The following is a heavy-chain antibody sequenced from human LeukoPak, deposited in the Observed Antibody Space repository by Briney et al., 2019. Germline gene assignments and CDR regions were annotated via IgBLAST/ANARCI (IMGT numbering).Heavy chain of an antibody. CDR1: GGSLSGYY. J-gene: IGHJ4*02. D-gene: IGHD1-26*01. Sequence: PSETLPLTCAVYGGSLSGYYWSWIRQPPGKGLEWIGEINHSGNTNYNPSLKSRVTMSVDTSKNHFYLQLISVTAADTAVYYCARQGSGSSYYYYTFPYWGQGTLVTVSS. CDR2: INHSGNT. CDR3: ARQGSGSSYYYYTFPY. V-gene: IGHV4-34*01.